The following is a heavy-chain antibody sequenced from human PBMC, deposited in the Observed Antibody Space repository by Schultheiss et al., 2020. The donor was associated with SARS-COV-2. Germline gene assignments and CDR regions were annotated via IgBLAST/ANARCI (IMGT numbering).Heavy chain of an antibody. J-gene: IGHJ4*02. CDR2: IYTSGST. CDR1: GGSISSYY. D-gene: IGHD2-2*01. CDR3: ARGPEAPYQLLSRRPRLRRSFDY. Sequence: SETLSLTCTVSGGSISSYYWSWIRQPPGKGLEWIGRIYTSGSTNYNPSLKSRVTMSVDTSKNQFSLKLSSVTAADTAVFYCARGPEAPYQLLSRRPRLRRSFDYWGQGTLVTVSS. V-gene: IGHV4-4*07.